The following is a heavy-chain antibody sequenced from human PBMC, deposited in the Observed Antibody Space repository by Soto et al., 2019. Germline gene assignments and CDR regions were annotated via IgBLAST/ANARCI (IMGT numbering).Heavy chain of an antibody. D-gene: IGHD3-10*01. J-gene: IGHJ5*02. Sequence: QVQLQQWGAGLLKPSETLSLTCAVYGGSFSGYYWSWIRQPPGKGLEWIGEINHSGSTNYNPSLKSRVTISVDTSKNQFSLKLSSVTAADTAVYYCARARGYKGHWFDPWGQGTLVTVSS. V-gene: IGHV4-34*01. CDR1: GGSFSGYY. CDR3: ARARGYKGHWFDP. CDR2: INHSGST.